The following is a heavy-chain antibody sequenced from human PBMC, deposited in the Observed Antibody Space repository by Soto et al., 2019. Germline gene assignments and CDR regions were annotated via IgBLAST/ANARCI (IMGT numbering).Heavy chain of an antibody. CDR1: GGLFSSYP. CDR2: IIPVFQTA. CDR3: ARGGSGYTWFNEF. Sequence: QEQLVQSGAEVKKPGSSVKVSCKASGGLFSSYPISWVRQVPGQGLEWMGGIIPVFQTAYYTQRLQGRVTITEDESTNTAYMELSSLRSEDTAIYYCARGGSGYTWFNEFWGQGTLVTVSS. V-gene: IGHV1-69*01. D-gene: IGHD3-22*01. J-gene: IGHJ4*02.